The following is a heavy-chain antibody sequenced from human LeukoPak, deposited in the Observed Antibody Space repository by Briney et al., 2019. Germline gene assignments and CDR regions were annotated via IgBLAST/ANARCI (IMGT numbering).Heavy chain of an antibody. CDR1: GGSISSYY. J-gene: IGHJ4*02. D-gene: IGHD5-24*01. V-gene: IGHV4-59*08. Sequence: SETLSLTCIVAGGSISSYYWSWIRQPPGKGREWIGYIYYSGSTNYNPSLKSRVTISVDTSKNQFSLKLSSVTAADTAVYYCARLQGDGYNYGLFDYWGQGTLVTVSS. CDR3: ARLQGDGYNYGLFDY. CDR2: IYYSGST.